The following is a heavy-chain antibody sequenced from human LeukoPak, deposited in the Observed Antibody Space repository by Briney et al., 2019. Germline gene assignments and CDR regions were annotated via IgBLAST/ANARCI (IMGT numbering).Heavy chain of an antibody. CDR1: GFTFSSYA. J-gene: IGHJ6*04. D-gene: IGHD1-26*01. CDR3: ARGGWEAATYYYGMDV. CDR2: ISYDGSNK. V-gene: IGHV3-30*04. Sequence: GGSLRLSCAASGFTFSSYAMHWVRQAPGKGLEWVAVISYDGSNKYYADSVKGRFTISRDNSKNTLYLQMNSLRAEDTAVYYCARGGWEAATYYYGMDVWGKGPRSPSPQ.